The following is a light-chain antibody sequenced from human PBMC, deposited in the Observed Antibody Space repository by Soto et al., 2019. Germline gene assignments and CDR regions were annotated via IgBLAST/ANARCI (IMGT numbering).Light chain of an antibody. V-gene: IGKV1-5*03. Sequence: DIQMTQSPSTLSASVGDTVTITCRASQSISNWLAWYQQKPGTAPKVLIYKASNLENGVPSRFSGSGSGTEFTLAIRSLQPDDFAPYSCQQYNSVSHTFGQGTKLEIK. CDR1: QSISNW. CDR2: KAS. J-gene: IGKJ2*01. CDR3: QQYNSVSHT.